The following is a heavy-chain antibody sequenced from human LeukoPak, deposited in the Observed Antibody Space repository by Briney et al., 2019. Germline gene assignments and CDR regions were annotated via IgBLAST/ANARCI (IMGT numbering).Heavy chain of an antibody. D-gene: IGHD6-13*01. V-gene: IGHV3-21*04. CDR2: ISSSSSYI. CDR3: AKSAGTNYYYYMDV. Sequence: GGSLRLSCAASGFTFSSYSMNWVRQAPGKGLEWVSSISSSSSYIYYADSVKGRFTISRDNSKNTLYLQMNSLRAEDTAVYYCAKSAGTNYYYYMDVWGKGTTVTISS. CDR1: GFTFSSYS. J-gene: IGHJ6*03.